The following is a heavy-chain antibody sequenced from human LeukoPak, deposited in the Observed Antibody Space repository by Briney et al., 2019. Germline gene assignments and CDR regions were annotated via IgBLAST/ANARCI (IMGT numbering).Heavy chain of an antibody. V-gene: IGHV4-4*07. D-gene: IGHD6-19*01. Sequence: SETLSLTCTVSGGSISSYYWSWIRQPAGKGLEWIGGIYTSGSTNYNPSLKSRVTMSVDTSKNQFSLKLSSVTAADTAVYYCARSGSGWYPTNFDYWGQGTLVTVSS. CDR1: GGSISSYY. CDR2: IYTSGST. CDR3: ARSGSGWYPTNFDY. J-gene: IGHJ4*02.